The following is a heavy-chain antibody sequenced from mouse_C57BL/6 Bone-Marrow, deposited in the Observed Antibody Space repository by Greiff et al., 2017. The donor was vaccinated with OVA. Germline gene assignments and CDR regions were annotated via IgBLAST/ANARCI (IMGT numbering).Heavy chain of an antibody. D-gene: IGHD2-3*01. J-gene: IGHJ2*01. CDR3: ARAGWLLPYFDY. V-gene: IGHV1-64*01. CDR2: IHPNSGST. Sequence: VQLQQSGAELVKPGASVKLSCKASGYTLTSYWMHWVKQRPGQGLEWIGMIHPNSGSTNYNEKFKSKATLTVDKSSSTAYMQLSSLTSEDSAVYYCARAGWLLPYFDYWGQGTTLTVSS. CDR1: GYTLTSYW.